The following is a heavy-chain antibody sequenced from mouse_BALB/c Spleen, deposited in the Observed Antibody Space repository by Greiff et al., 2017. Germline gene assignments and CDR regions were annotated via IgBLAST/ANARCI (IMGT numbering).Heavy chain of an antibody. J-gene: IGHJ3*01. Sequence: VQLKQSGAELVKPGASVKLSCTASGFNIKDTYMHWVKQRPEQGLEWIGRIDPANGNTKYDPKFQGKATITADTSSNTAYLQLSSLTSEDTAVYYCARSPRYGSSYGFAYWGQGTLVTVSA. CDR3: ARSPRYGSSYGFAY. CDR1: GFNIKDTY. D-gene: IGHD1-1*01. V-gene: IGHV14-3*02. CDR2: IDPANGNT.